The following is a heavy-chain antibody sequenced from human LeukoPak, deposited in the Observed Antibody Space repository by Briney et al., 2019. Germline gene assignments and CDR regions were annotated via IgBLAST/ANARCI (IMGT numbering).Heavy chain of an antibody. J-gene: IGHJ4*02. Sequence: GGSLRLSCAVSGFTFSSYAMSWVRQAPGKGLEWVSGISGSGGSTYYADSVKGRFTISRDNSKNTLYLQMNSLRADDTAVYYCAKDVKTNRGSFDYWGQGTLVTVSS. CDR3: AKDVKTNRGSFDY. CDR1: GFTFSSYA. D-gene: IGHD1-14*01. V-gene: IGHV3-23*01. CDR2: ISGSGGST.